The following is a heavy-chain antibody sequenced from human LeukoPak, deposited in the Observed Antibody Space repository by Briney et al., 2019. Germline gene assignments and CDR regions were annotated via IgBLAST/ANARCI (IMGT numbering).Heavy chain of an antibody. J-gene: IGHJ4*02. CDR1: GFTFSSYA. Sequence: TGGSLRLSCAASGFTFSSYAMSWVRQAPGKGLEWVSTISGGGGSTYFAGSVKGRFTISRDNSKNTLYLQMNSLRAEDTAVYYCAKDRGIISDYWGQGTLVTVSS. CDR3: AKDRGIISDY. V-gene: IGHV3-23*01. D-gene: IGHD3-10*01. CDR2: ISGGGGST.